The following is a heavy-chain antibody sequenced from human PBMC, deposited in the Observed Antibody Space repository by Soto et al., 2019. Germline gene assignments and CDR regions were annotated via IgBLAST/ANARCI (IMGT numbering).Heavy chain of an antibody. CDR2: IKQDGSEK. V-gene: IGHV3-7*03. CDR1: AFTFSSYW. Sequence: GGSLRLSCAASAFTFSSYWMSWVRQAPGKGLEWVASIKQDGSEKYYVDSVKGRFTISRDNAKNSLYLQMNSLRAEDTAVYYCARDLFEAARRGEYAFDIWGQGTMGTVSS. J-gene: IGHJ3*02. D-gene: IGHD3-16*01. CDR3: ARDLFEAARRGEYAFDI.